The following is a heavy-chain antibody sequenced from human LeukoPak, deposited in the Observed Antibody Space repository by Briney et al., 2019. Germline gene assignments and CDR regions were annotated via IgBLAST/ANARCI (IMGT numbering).Heavy chain of an antibody. D-gene: IGHD2-2*01. CDR3: AKDRRGYQNFFEF. Sequence: PGGSLRLSCAASGFTFSSYGMSWVRQAPGKGLEWVSVISGSGGSTYYAASVKGRFTISRDNSKNTLYLQMNSLRAEDTAVYYCAKDRRGYQNFFEFRGQGTLVTVSS. J-gene: IGHJ4*02. V-gene: IGHV3-23*01. CDR1: GFTFSSYG. CDR2: ISGSGGST.